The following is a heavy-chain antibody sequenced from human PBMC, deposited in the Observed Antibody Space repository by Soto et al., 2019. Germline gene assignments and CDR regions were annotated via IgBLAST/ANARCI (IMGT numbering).Heavy chain of an antibody. Sequence: PGGSLRLSCAASGFTFSSYSMNWVRQAPGKGPEWVSSISSSSSYIYYADSVKGRFTISRDNAKNSLYLQMNSLRAEDTAVYYCARDLVTMDDYGDYGAFDIWGQGTMVTVSS. V-gene: IGHV3-21*01. CDR1: GFTFSSYS. CDR2: ISSSSSYI. CDR3: ARDLVTMDDYGDYGAFDI. J-gene: IGHJ3*02. D-gene: IGHD4-17*01.